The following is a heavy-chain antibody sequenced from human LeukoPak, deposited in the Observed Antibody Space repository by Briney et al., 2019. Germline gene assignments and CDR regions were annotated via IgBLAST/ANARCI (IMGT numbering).Heavy chain of an antibody. D-gene: IGHD3-3*01. J-gene: IGHJ4*02. CDR3: AKEETYNFWSGYYPFDY. CDR2: ISGSGGST. CDR1: GFTFSSYA. Sequence: GSLRLSCAASGFTFSSYAMSWVRQAPGKGLEWVSAISGSGGSTYYADSVKGRFTISRDNSKNTLYLQMNSLRAEDTAVYCCAKEETYNFWSGYYPFDYWGQGTLVTVSS. V-gene: IGHV3-23*01.